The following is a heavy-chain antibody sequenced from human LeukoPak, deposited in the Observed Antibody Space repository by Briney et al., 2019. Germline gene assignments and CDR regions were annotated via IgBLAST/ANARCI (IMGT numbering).Heavy chain of an antibody. CDR1: GGSISSSSYY. CDR3: ARDGVPAAMRPFQARYYGMDV. Sequence: PSETLSLTCTVSGGSISSSSYYWGWIRQPPGKGLEWIGSIYYSGSTRYNPSLKSRVTISVDTSKNQFSLKLSSVTAADTAVYYCARDGVPAAMRPFQARYYGMDVWGQGTTVTVSS. CDR2: IYYSGST. J-gene: IGHJ6*02. D-gene: IGHD2-2*01. V-gene: IGHV4-39*02.